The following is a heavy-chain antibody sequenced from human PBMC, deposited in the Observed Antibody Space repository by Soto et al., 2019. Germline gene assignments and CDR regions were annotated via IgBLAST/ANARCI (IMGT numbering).Heavy chain of an antibody. CDR1: GGSIRSYY. CDR2: ISYSGTT. Sequence: QVLLQESGPGLVKPSETLSLTCSVSGGSIRSYYWSWIRQPPGKRLEWIGYISYSGTTNYNPSLTRRLTISIDTTKNQFSLKLGSVTADDTAVYYCATGFNYYGAGTLKLDLWGQGNLVAVSS. CDR3: ATGFNYYGAGTLKLDL. J-gene: IGHJ4*02. V-gene: IGHV4-59*01. D-gene: IGHD3-10*01.